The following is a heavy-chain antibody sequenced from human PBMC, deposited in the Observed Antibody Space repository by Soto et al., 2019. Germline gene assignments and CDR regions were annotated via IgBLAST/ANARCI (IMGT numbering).Heavy chain of an antibody. CDR2: MYYGGRT. D-gene: IGHD2-15*01. CDR3: ARGTPSPLIVRSSRGPWFDP. V-gene: IGHV4-59*08. CDR1: GGSIRSYY. Sequence: SDPLSLTCTVSGGSIRSYYWSWIRQPPGKGLEWIGYMYYGGRTNYNPSLKSRVTISVDTSKMQVSLKLSSVTAADTAVYFCARGTPSPLIVRSSRGPWFDPWGQGTLVTVSS. J-gene: IGHJ5*02.